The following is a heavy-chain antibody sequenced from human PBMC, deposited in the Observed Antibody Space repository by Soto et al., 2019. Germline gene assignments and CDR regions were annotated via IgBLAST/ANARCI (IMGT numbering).Heavy chain of an antibody. CDR2: IIPIFGTA. D-gene: IGHD2-15*01. Sequence: SVKVSCKASGGTFSSYAISWVRQAPGQGLEWMGGIIPIFGTANYAQKCQGRVTITGDDSTGTAHMELSSLRSEDTTVYYCACGGIGGCSPRWFVPCGQGILVTV. CDR1: GGTFSSYA. J-gene: IGHJ5*02. V-gene: IGHV1-69*13. CDR3: ACGGIGGCSPRWFVP.